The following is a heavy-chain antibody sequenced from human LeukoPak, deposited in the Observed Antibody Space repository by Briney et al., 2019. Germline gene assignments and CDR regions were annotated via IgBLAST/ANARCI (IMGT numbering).Heavy chain of an antibody. CDR2: IKSKTDGGTT. Sequence: PGGSLRLSCAASGFTFSNAWMRWVRHAPGKGLEWVGRIKSKTDGGTTDYAAPVKGRFTISSDESKNTLYLQINSLKTDATAVYCCTTDPYDSSGYYSLVGYWGQGTLVTVSS. J-gene: IGHJ4*02. D-gene: IGHD3-22*01. V-gene: IGHV3-15*01. CDR3: TTDPYDSSGYYSLVGY. CDR1: GFTFSNAW.